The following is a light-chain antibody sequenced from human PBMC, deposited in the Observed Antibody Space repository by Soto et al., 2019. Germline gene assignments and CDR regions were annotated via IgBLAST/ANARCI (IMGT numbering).Light chain of an antibody. CDR3: QTWGTGMV. J-gene: IGLJ3*02. V-gene: IGLV4-69*01. CDR2: LNSDGSH. Sequence: QSALTQSPSASASLGASVKLTCTLSSGHSSYAIAWHQQQPEKGPRYLMKLNSDGSHSKGDGIPDRFSGSSSGAERYLTISSLQSEDEADYYCQTWGTGMVFGGGTQLTVL. CDR1: SGHSSYA.